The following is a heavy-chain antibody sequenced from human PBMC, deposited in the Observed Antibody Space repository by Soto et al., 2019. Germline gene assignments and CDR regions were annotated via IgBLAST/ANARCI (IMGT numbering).Heavy chain of an antibody. V-gene: IGHV1-46*01. Sequence: QLQLVQSGAEVKTPGASVKFSCKASGYTLTNAYMHWVRQAPGQGFEWMGIINPTGGSTNYAPKFEDRVTMTRDTSTNTVYMVLSSLRSEDTAVYYCARGLCSGGSCYGHDYWCQGDQVTVSS. J-gene: IGHJ4*02. CDR2: INPTGGST. CDR3: ARGLCSGGSCYGHDY. CDR1: GYTLTNAY. D-gene: IGHD2-15*01.